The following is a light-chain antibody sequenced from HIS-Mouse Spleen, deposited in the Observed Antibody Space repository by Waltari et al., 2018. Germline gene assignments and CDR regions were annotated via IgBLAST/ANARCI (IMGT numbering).Light chain of an antibody. V-gene: IGLV2-8*01. Sequence: QSALTQPPSASGSPGQSVTISCTGPSSDVGCYNYVPWYQQHPGKAPKLMIYEVSKRPSGVPDRFSGSKSGNTASLTVSGLQAEDEADYYCSSYAGSNNLVFGGGTKLTVL. CDR3: SSYAGSNNLV. J-gene: IGLJ3*02. CDR1: SSDVGCYNY. CDR2: EVS.